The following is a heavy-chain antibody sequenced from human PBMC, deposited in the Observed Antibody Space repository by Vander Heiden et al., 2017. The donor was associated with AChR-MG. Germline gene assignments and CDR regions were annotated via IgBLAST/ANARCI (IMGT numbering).Heavy chain of an antibody. V-gene: IGHV3-23*01. J-gene: IGHJ4*02. CDR3: AKAPTYYYDSSAYYFDY. CDR1: GFSFSSSA. CDR2: ITSRGDST. Sequence: EAEILESGRGLVQPGGSLRLPCAASGFSFSSSAMNWVRQAPGKGLEWVSGITSRGDSTYHADSVKGRFIISRDNSKNTLYLQMNSLTAEDTAVYYCAKAPTYYYDSSAYYFDYWGQGTLVTVSS. D-gene: IGHD3-22*01.